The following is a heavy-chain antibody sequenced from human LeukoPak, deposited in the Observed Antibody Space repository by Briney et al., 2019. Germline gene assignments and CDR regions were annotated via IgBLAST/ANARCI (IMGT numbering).Heavy chain of an antibody. CDR3: ARDYSGRGFDY. Sequence: PGGSLRLSCAASGFTFSSYAMSWVRQAPGKGLEWVSAISGSGGSTYYADSVKGRFTISRDNAKNSLYLQMNSLRAEDTAVYYCARDYSGRGFDYWGQGTLVTVSS. CDR1: GFTFSSYA. J-gene: IGHJ4*02. V-gene: IGHV3-23*01. D-gene: IGHD1-26*01. CDR2: ISGSGGST.